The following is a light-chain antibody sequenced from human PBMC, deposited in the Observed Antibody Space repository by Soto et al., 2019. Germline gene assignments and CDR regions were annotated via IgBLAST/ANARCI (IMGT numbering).Light chain of an antibody. CDR2: EGS. CDR3: CSYAGNSAFV. V-gene: IGLV2-23*03. Sequence: HSALIQPASVSGTPGQSISISCIGTTSDFGNYNLVSWYQQYPGKAPKLIMYEGSRRPSGVSDRFSGSKSGGTASLTISGLQAEDEANYYCCSYAGNSAFVFGGGTKLTVL. J-gene: IGLJ3*02. CDR1: TSDFGNYNL.